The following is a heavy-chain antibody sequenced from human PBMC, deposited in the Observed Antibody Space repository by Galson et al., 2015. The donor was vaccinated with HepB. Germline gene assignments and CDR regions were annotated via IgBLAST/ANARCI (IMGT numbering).Heavy chain of an antibody. CDR3: ARDQGRGDFWSGYKAFDY. D-gene: IGHD3-3*01. Sequence: SVKVSCKASGGTFSSYAISWVRQAPGQGLEWMGGIIPIFGTANYAQKFQGRVTITADESTSTAYTELSSLRSEDTAVYYCARDQGRGDFWSGYKAFDYWGQGTLVTVSS. CDR2: IIPIFGTA. J-gene: IGHJ4*02. CDR1: GGTFSSYA. V-gene: IGHV1-69*13.